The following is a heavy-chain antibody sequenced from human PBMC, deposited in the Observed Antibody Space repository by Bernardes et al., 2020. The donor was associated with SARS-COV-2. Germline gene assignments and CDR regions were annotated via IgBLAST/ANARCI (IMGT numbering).Heavy chain of an antibody. J-gene: IGHJ6*02. V-gene: IGHV1-8*01. D-gene: IGHD1-26*01. CDR2: MSPNSGNT. Sequence: ASVQVSCKTSGYTFTAYDISWVRQATGQGLEWMGWMSPNSGNTGYAQKFQGRVTMTRDTSISTAYMELTSLTSDDTAIYFCAIMMVGPTNYYYYYGMDVWGQGTTVTVAS. CDR1: GYTFTAYD. CDR3: AIMMVGPTNYYYYYGMDV.